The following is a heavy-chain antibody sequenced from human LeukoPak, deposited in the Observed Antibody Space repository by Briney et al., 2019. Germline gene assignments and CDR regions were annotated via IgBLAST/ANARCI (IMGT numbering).Heavy chain of an antibody. J-gene: IGHJ4*02. Sequence: SETLSLTCTVSGGSISSSSYYWGWIRQPPGKGLEWIGSIYYSGSTNYNPSLKSRVTISVDTSENQFSLKLSSVTAADTAVYYCARENLVSYYDILTGPLDYWGQGTLVTVSS. V-gene: IGHV4-39*07. CDR2: IYYSGST. CDR1: GGSISSSSYY. CDR3: ARENLVSYYDILTGPLDY. D-gene: IGHD3-9*01.